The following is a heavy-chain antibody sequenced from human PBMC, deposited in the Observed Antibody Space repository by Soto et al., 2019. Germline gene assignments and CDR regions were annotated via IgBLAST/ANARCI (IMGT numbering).Heavy chain of an antibody. CDR3: ARESEDLTSNFDY. Sequence: SLRLSCAASGFTFTRYSMNWVRQAPGKGLEWVSSISSTTNYIYYGDSMKGRFTISRDNAKNSLYLEMNSLRAEDTAVYYCARESEDLTSNFDYWGQGTLGTVSA. V-gene: IGHV3-21*06. J-gene: IGHJ4*02. CDR2: ISSTTNYI. CDR1: GFTFTRYS.